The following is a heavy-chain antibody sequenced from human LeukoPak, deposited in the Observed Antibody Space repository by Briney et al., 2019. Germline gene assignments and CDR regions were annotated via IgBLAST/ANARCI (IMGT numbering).Heavy chain of an antibody. J-gene: IGHJ4*02. CDR3: AKAGITMVRGVRTNGYFDC. V-gene: IGHV3-23*01. CDR1: GFTFSSYA. Sequence: GGPLRLSCAASGFTFSSYAMSWVRQAPGKGLEWVSAISGSGGSTYYADSVKGRFTISRDNSKNTLYLQMNSLRAEDTAVYYCAKAGITMVRGVRTNGYFDCWGQGTLVTVSS. D-gene: IGHD3-10*01. CDR2: ISGSGGST.